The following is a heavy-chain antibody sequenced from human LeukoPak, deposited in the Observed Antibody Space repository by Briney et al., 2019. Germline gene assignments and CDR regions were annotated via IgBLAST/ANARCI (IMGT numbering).Heavy chain of an antibody. V-gene: IGHV1-2*02. Sequence: ASVKVSCKASGYTFTGYYMHWVRQAPGQGLEWMGWINPNSGGTNYAQKFQGRVTMTRDTSISTAYMELSRLRSDDTAVYYCARFSSGSYGEDYWGQGTLVTVSS. CDR1: GYTFTGYY. CDR2: INPNSGGT. J-gene: IGHJ4*02. CDR3: ARFSSGSYGEDY. D-gene: IGHD1-26*01.